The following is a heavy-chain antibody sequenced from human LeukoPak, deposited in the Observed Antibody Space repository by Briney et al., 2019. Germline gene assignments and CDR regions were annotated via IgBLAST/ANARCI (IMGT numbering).Heavy chain of an antibody. CDR3: ARDPYYDILTGIRAFDI. D-gene: IGHD3-9*01. Sequence: SETLSLTCTVSGGSISDYYWSWIRHAPGKGLEWIGYLFSSGSTNYHASFKSRVTISVDTSKSQFSLKLSSVTAADTAVYYCARDPYYDILTGIRAFDIWGQGTMVTVSS. CDR1: GGSISDYY. V-gene: IGHV4-59*12. CDR2: LFSSGST. J-gene: IGHJ3*02.